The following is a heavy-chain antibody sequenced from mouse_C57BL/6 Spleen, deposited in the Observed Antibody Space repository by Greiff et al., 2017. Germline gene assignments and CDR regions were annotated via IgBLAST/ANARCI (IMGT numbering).Heavy chain of an antibody. V-gene: IGHV5-9*01. D-gene: IGHD2-5*01. CDR3: ARYYSNYREGYYFDY. CDR2: ISGGGGNT. J-gene: IGHJ2*01. CDR1: GFTFSSYT. Sequence: EVMLVESGGGLVKPGGSLKLSCAASGFTFSSYTMSWVRQTPEKRLEWVATISGGGGNTDYPDSVKGRFTISRDNAKNTLYLQMSSLRSEDTALYYCARYYSNYREGYYFDYWGQGTTLTVSS.